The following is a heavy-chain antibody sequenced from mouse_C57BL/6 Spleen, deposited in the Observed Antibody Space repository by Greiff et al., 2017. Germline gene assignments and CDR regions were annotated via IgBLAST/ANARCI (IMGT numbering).Heavy chain of an antibody. Sequence: QVQLQQPGAELVKPGASVKMSCKASGYTFTSYWITWVKQRPGQGLEWIGDIYPGSGSTNYNEKFKSKATLTVDTSSSTAYMQLSSLTSEDSAVYYCARNYYGSRIFDYWGQGTTRTVSS. CDR3: ARNYYGSRIFDY. D-gene: IGHD1-1*01. CDR2: IYPGSGST. CDR1: GYTFTSYW. V-gene: IGHV1-55*01. J-gene: IGHJ2*01.